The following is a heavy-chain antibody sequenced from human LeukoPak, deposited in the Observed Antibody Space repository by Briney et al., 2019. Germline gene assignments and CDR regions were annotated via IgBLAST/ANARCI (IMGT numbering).Heavy chain of an antibody. V-gene: IGHV3-23*01. CDR2: ISGSGGST. D-gene: IGHD6-19*01. CDR3: AKDRYMAGFDY. CDR1: GFTFSSYA. Sequence: PGGSLRLSCAASGFTFSSYAMSWVRQAPGKGLEWVSSISGSGGSTYYADSVKGRFTISRDNSKNTLYLQVNSLRAEDAAVYYCAKDRYMAGFDYWGQGTLVTVSS. J-gene: IGHJ4*02.